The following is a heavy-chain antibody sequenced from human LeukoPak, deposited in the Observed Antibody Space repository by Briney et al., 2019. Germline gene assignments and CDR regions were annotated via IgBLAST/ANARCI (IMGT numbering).Heavy chain of an antibody. Sequence: PSETLSLTCAVYGGSFSGYYWSWIRQLPGKGLEWTGEINHSGSTNYNPSLKSRVTISVDTSKNQFSLKLSSVTAADTAVYYCARGRGRSGEAYYDFWSGRNHKYYFDYWGQGTLVTVSS. CDR3: ARGRGRSGEAYYDFWSGRNHKYYFDY. V-gene: IGHV4-34*01. D-gene: IGHD3-3*01. J-gene: IGHJ4*02. CDR1: GGSFSGYY. CDR2: INHSGST.